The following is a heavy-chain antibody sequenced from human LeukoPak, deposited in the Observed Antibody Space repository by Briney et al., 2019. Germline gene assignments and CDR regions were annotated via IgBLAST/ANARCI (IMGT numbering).Heavy chain of an antibody. CDR2: ISAYNGNT. V-gene: IGHV1-18*01. Sequence: ASVKVSCKASGYTFTSYGISWVRQAPGQGLEWMGWISAYNGNTNYAQKFQGRVTMTEDTSTDTAYMELSSLRSEDTAVYYCATRPKQFGGVIVIPYYWGQGTLVTVSS. D-gene: IGHD3-16*02. CDR3: ATRPKQFGGVIVIPYY. J-gene: IGHJ4*02. CDR1: GYTFTSYG.